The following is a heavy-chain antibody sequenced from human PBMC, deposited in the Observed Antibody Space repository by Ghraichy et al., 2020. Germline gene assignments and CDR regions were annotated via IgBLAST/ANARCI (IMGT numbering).Heavy chain of an antibody. D-gene: IGHD1-14*01. CDR1: GFAVSTNY. CDR3: ARETMKFFSQNYYRSGMDV. V-gene: IGHV3-53*01. CDR2: IYSGGAT. J-gene: IGHJ6*02. Sequence: GGSLRLSCAASGFAVSTNYMSWVRQAPGKGLEWVSVIYSGGATYYADSVKGRFTISRDTSNNTLFLQMNSLRAEDTAVYYCARETMKFFSQNYYRSGMDVRGQRTTVTLSS.